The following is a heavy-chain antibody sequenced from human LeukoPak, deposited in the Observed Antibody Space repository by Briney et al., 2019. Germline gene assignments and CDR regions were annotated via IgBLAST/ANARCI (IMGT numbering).Heavy chain of an antibody. Sequence: GGSLRLSCAASGFAFSSYSMNWVRQAPGKGLEWVSSISSSGSYIFYADSLKGRFTISRDNSENTVYLQMNSLRAGDTAVYYCAREHYYGSGSYPNYWGQGTLVTVSS. D-gene: IGHD3-10*01. V-gene: IGHV3-21*01. CDR1: GFAFSSYS. CDR2: ISSSGSYI. J-gene: IGHJ4*02. CDR3: AREHYYGSGSYPNY.